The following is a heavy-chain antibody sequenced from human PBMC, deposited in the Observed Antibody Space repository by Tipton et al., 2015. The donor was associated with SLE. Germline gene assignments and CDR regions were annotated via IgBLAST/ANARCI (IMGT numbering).Heavy chain of an antibody. J-gene: IGHJ3*02. CDR3: ARAEAPGAFDI. CDR2: ISSSSSYI. Sequence: SLRLSCAASGFTFSSYSMSWVRQAPGKGLEWVSSISSSSSYIYYADSVKGRFTISRDNAKNSLYLQMNSLRAEDTAVYYCARAEAPGAFDIWGQGTMVTVSS. V-gene: IGHV3-21*01. CDR1: GFTFSSYS.